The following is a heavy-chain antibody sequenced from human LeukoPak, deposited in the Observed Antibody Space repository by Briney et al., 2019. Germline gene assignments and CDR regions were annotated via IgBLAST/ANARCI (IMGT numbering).Heavy chain of an antibody. CDR2: IIPIFGTA. CDR3: ASQYPYILDGMDV. D-gene: IGHD2-2*01. Sequence: SVRVSCKASGGTFIIYAISGVRQAPGQGREWMGGIIPIFGTANYAQKFQGRVTITADKSTSTAYMELSSLRSEDTAVYYCASQYPYILDGMDVWGKGTTVTVSS. CDR1: GGTFIIYA. V-gene: IGHV1-69*06. J-gene: IGHJ6*04.